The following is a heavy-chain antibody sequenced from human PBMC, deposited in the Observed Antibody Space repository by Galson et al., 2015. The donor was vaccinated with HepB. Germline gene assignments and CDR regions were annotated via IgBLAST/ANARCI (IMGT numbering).Heavy chain of an antibody. CDR3: ARDGPKWSRDY. D-gene: IGHD2-15*01. Sequence: SLRLSCAASGFTFSTYSINWVRQAPGKGLEWVSGINSKSNSIYYADSVKGRFTISRDNAKNSAYLQMNSLRAEDTAVYYCARDGPKWSRDYWGQGTLVTVSS. V-gene: IGHV3-21*01. J-gene: IGHJ4*02. CDR1: GFTFSTYS. CDR2: INSKSNSI.